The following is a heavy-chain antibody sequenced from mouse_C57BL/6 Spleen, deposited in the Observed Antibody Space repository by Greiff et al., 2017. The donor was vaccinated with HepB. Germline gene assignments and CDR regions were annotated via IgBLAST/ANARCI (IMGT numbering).Heavy chain of an antibody. V-gene: IGHV7-3*01. CDR2: IRNKANGYTT. CDR1: GFTFTDYY. Sequence: EVKLQESGGGLVQPGGSLSLSCAASGFTFTDYYMSWVRQPPGKALEWLGFIRNKANGYTTEYSASVKGRFTISRDNSQSILYLQMNALRAEDSATDYCARDYYGSSYGFAYWGQGTLVTVSA. J-gene: IGHJ3*01. D-gene: IGHD1-1*01. CDR3: ARDYYGSSYGFAY.